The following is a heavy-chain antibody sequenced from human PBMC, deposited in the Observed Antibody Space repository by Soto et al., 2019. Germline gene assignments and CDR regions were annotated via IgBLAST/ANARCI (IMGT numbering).Heavy chain of an antibody. CDR1: GFTFSDYA. D-gene: IGHD2-2*01. J-gene: IGHJ6*03. CDR2: ISGSGDKT. V-gene: IGHV3-23*01. CDR3: AKAQYQLPEHYYYYYYMDV. Sequence: GGSLRLSCAASGFTFSDYAMSWVRRAPGKGLEWVSAISGSGDKTYDADSVKGRLTISRDNSKNTLYLQMSSLRAEDTAVYYCAKAQYQLPEHYYYYYYMDVWGKGTTVTVSS.